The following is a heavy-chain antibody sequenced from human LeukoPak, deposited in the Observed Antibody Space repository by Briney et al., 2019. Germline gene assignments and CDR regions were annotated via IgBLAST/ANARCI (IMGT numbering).Heavy chain of an antibody. J-gene: IGHJ4*02. Sequence: AASVKVSCKASGYTFTSYGIRWVRPAPGQGREWMGWISAYNGNTNYAEKLQGRVTMTTDTSTSTAYMELRSLRSDDTAVYYCARDYPYYYDSSGYYPEFDYWGQGTLVTVSS. V-gene: IGHV1-18*01. D-gene: IGHD3-22*01. CDR3: ARDYPYYYDSSGYYPEFDY. CDR2: ISAYNGNT. CDR1: GYTFTSYG.